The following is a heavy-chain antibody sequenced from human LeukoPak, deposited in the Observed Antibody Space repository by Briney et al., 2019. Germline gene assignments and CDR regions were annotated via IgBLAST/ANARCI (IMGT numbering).Heavy chain of an antibody. D-gene: IGHD6-13*01. J-gene: IGHJ4*02. V-gene: IGHV3-30*14. Sequence: GGSLRLSCAASGFPFSNYPMHWVRQAPGKGLEWVAMISSDASNKDYTDSVKGRFTISRDNSKNTLYLQMNSLRAEDTAVYYCARALYSSWNQFDYWGQGTLVTVSS. CDR1: GFPFSNYP. CDR3: ARALYSSWNQFDY. CDR2: ISSDASNK.